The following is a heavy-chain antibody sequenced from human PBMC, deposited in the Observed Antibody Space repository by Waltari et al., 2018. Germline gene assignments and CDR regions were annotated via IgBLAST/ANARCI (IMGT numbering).Heavy chain of an antibody. J-gene: IGHJ3*02. Sequence: QVQLQESGPGLVKPSETLSLTCTVSGGSISSYYWSWIRQPPGKGLEWIGYIYYRGGTNYHPSLKSRVTISVDTSKNQFSLKLSSVTAADTAVYYCARDLGIDAFDIWGQGTMVTVSS. V-gene: IGHV4-59*01. CDR1: GGSISSYY. CDR2: IYYRGGT. CDR3: ARDLGIDAFDI. D-gene: IGHD7-27*01.